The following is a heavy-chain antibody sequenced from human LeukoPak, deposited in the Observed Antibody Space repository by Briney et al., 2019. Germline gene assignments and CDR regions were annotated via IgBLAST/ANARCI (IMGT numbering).Heavy chain of an antibody. CDR1: GFTFSSYA. Sequence: PGGSLRLSCAASGFTFSSYAMHWVRQAPGEGLEWVAVISYDGSNKYYVDSVKGRFTISRDNSKNTLYLQMNSLRAEDTAVYYCAIGPESYSEYWGQGTLVTVSS. CDR3: AIGPESYSEY. V-gene: IGHV3-30*04. J-gene: IGHJ4*02. CDR2: ISYDGSNK.